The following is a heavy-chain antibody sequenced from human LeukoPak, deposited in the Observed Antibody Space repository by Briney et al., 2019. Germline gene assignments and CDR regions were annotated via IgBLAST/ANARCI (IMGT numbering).Heavy chain of an antibody. J-gene: IGHJ4*02. CDR1: GFTFTSSA. CDR2: IVVGGGNT. D-gene: IGHD4-23*01. V-gene: IGHV1-58*01. Sequence: ASVKVSCKASGFTFTSSAVQWVRQARGQRLEWIGWIVVGGGNTNYAQKFQERVTITRDMSTSTAYMELSSLRSEDTAVYYCAAGPTTVLNFDYWGQGTLVTVSS. CDR3: AAGPTTVLNFDY.